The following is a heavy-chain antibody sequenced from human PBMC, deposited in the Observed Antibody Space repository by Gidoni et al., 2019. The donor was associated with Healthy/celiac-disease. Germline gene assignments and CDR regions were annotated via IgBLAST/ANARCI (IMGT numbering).Heavy chain of an antibody. V-gene: IGHV1-8*01. J-gene: IGHJ3*02. Sequence: QVQLVQSGAEATKPGASVKVSCKASGYTFTSSDINWVRQATGQGLVWLGWMTPNSGNTSFAQQFQGRVTMTRNTSISPAYMELSSLRSEDTAVYYCARGVSSAICGQGTMVTVSS. CDR1: GYTFTSSD. D-gene: IGHD3-10*01. CDR3: ARGVSSAI. CDR2: MTPNSGNT.